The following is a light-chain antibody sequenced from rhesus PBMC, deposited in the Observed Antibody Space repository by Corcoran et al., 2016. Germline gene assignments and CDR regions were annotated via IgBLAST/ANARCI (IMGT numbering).Light chain of an antibody. CDR2: AAS. CDR1: QGISDY. CDR3: LQGYSTPLT. V-gene: IGKV1-36*02. Sequence: DIQMTQSPSSLSASVGDRVTITCRASQGISDYLSWYQQKPGKAPKRLIYAASSLESGVPSRFSGSGSWTEITLTISSLQPVDFSAYYCLQGYSTPLTFGGGTKVELK. J-gene: IGKJ4*01.